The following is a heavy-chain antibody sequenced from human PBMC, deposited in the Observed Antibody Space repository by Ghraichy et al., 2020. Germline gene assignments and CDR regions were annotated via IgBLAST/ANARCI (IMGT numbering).Heavy chain of an antibody. CDR2: IGGSGGTT. V-gene: IGHV3-23*01. CDR1: GFTFSSPA. J-gene: IGHJ4*02. D-gene: IGHD6-19*01. Sequence: GSLRPSCVASGFTFSSPAVSWVRPAPGRGLQLVSAIGGSGGTTYYADSVKGRFTISRDNSKNTLYLQMNSLRAEDTAVYYCAKNKGSGWMYYFDYWGQGTLVTVSS. CDR3: AKNKGSGWMYYFDY.